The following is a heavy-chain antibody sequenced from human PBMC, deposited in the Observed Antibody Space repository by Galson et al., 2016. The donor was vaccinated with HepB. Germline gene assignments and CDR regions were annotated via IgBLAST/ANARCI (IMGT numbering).Heavy chain of an antibody. D-gene: IGHD6-19*01. CDR3: AKGVAGKGFDY. CDR2: ISSASSIK. Sequence: SLRLSCADSGFTFNTYGMNWVRQAPGKGLEWVSYISSASSIKYYADSVKGRFTISRDNAGHSLYLEMDSLRGEDTAMYYCAKGVAGKGFDYWGQGTLVTVSS. CDR1: GFTFNTYG. V-gene: IGHV3-48*04. J-gene: IGHJ4*02.